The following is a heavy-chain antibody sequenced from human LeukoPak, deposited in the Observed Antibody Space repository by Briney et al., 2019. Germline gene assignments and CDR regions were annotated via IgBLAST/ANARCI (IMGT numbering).Heavy chain of an antibody. CDR2: IKPGGDNT. V-gene: IGHV1-46*01. Sequence: GASVKVSCKASGYTFTKSYIHWVRHAPGQRLEWMGLIKPGGDNTNYAQDFQGRVTMTSDTSACTVYMELSSLRSEDTAIYYCARIRDGYNDAYDIWGQGTVVTVPS. CDR1: GYTFTKSY. J-gene: IGHJ3*02. CDR3: ARIRDGYNDAYDI. D-gene: IGHD5-24*01.